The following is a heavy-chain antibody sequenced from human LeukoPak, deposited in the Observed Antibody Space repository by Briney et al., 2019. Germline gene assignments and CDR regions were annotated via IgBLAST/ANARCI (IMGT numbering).Heavy chain of an antibody. D-gene: IGHD3-3*01. J-gene: IGHJ6*02. CDR2: ISGSGGST. Sequence: GGSLRLCCAASGFTFSSYAMSWVRQAPGKGLEWVSAISGSGGSTYYADSVKGRFTISRDNSKNTLYLQMNSLRAEDTAVYYCAKTYYDFWSGYLHYYYYGMDVWGQGTTVTVSS. CDR3: AKTYYDFWSGYLHYYYYGMDV. V-gene: IGHV3-23*01. CDR1: GFTFSSYA.